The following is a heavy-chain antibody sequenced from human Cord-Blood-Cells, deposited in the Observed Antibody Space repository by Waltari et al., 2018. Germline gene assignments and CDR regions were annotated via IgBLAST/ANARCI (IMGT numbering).Heavy chain of an antibody. D-gene: IGHD6-6*01. CDR2: INHSGST. Sequence: QVQLQQWRAGLLKTSATLSLTCAVYGGSFSGYYRPWTRQPPGKGPECAGEINHSGSTNYNPSLESRVTIAGDASKNQFSLKLSSVTAADTAVYYCATNGYSSSFDYWGQGALVTVSS. CDR3: ATNGYSSSFDY. CDR1: GGSFSGYY. V-gene: IGHV4-34*01. J-gene: IGHJ4*02.